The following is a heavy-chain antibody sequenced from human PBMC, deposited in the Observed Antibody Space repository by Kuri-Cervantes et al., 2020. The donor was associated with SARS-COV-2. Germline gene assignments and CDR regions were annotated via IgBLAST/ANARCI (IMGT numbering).Heavy chain of an antibody. D-gene: IGHD2/OR15-2a*01. J-gene: IGHJ6*03. CDR3: ARDPFRYYYYMDV. CDR2: ISYDGSNE. Sequence: GESLKISCVGSGFSFGSYATHWVRQAPGRGLERVAIISYDGSNEYCADSVKGRFTISRDNSKNTLYLQMNSLRAEDTAVYYCARDPFRYYYYMDVWGKGTTVTVSS. V-gene: IGHV3-30*14. CDR1: GFSFGSYA.